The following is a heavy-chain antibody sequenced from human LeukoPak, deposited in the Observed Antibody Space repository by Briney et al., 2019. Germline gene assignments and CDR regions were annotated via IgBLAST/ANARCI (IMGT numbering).Heavy chain of an antibody. CDR1: GFTISSYS. J-gene: IGHJ4*02. CDR2: ISSSSSYI. D-gene: IGHD5-18*01. CDR3: ARDWVGYSYYFDY. Sequence: GGSLRLSCAASGFTISSYSMNWVRQAPGKGLEWVSSISSSSSYIYYADSVKGRFTISRDNAKNSLYLQMNSLRAEDTAVYYCARDWVGYSYYFDYWGQGTLVTVSS. V-gene: IGHV3-21*04.